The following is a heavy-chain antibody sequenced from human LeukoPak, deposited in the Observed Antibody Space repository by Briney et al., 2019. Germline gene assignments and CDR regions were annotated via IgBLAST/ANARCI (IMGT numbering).Heavy chain of an antibody. CDR1: GFSFSGYG. J-gene: IGHJ1*01. V-gene: IGHV3-NL1*01. CDR3: ARDGSTRSLQF. Sequence: GGSLRLSCAASGFSFSGYGMHWVRQAPGKGLEWVSLIHNDDTYYAASVKGRFTVSRDNSKNTLYLQMNSLRAEDTAIYYCARDGSTRSLQFWGQGTLVTVSS. CDR2: IHNDDT.